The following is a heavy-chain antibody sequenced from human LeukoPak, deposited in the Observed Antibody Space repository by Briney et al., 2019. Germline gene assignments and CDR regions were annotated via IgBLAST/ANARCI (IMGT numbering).Heavy chain of an antibody. CDR3: AREIAQQLDY. J-gene: IGHJ4*02. V-gene: IGHV3-7*01. D-gene: IGHD6-13*01. Sequence: GGSLGLSCAASGFPFSNYWMNWVRLAPGKGLEWVANIKQEGSEKYYVDSVKGRFIISRDDAKNSLFLQMNSLRVEDTAVYYCAREIAQQLDYWGQGTLVTVSA. CDR1: GFPFSNYW. CDR2: IKQEGSEK.